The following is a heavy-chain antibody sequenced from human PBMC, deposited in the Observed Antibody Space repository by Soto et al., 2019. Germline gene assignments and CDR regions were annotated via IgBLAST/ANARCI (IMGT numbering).Heavy chain of an antibody. V-gene: IGHV3-30-3*01. Sequence: GGSLRLSCAASGFTSSSYAMHWVRQAPGKGLEWVAVISYDGSNKYYADSVKGRFTISRDNSKNTLYLQMNSLRAEDTAVYYCARAGGYSYGYYFDYWGQGTLVTVSS. J-gene: IGHJ4*02. CDR3: ARAGGYSYGYYFDY. D-gene: IGHD5-18*01. CDR2: ISYDGSNK. CDR1: GFTSSSYA.